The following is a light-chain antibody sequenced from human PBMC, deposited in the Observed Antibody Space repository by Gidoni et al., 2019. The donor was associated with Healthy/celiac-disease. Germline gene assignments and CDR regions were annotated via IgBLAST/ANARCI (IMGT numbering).Light chain of an antibody. V-gene: IGKV1-5*03. J-gene: IGKJ2*01. CDR3: QQYNSYQYT. Sequence: DIQMTQSPSTLSASVGDRVTITCRASQSISSWLAWYQQKPGKAPKVLIYKASSLESGVPSRFSGSGSGTELTLTISSLQPDDFATYYCQQYNSYQYTFGQGTKLEIK. CDR1: QSISSW. CDR2: KAS.